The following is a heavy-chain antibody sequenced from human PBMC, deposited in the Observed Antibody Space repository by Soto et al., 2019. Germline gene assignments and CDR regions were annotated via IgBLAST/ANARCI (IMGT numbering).Heavy chain of an antibody. V-gene: IGHV3-9*01. J-gene: IGHJ4*02. Sequence: EVQLVESGGDLVQPGRSLRLSCAASGFAFDNFAMHWVRQPPGKGLEWVSGISWNSGSIGYADSVKGRFTISRDNAKNSLYLQMISLRTEDTALYYCAKGVLAPTGPQDSWGQGTLVTVSS. CDR1: GFAFDNFA. D-gene: IGHD6-13*01. CDR2: ISWNSGSI. CDR3: AKGVLAPTGPQDS.